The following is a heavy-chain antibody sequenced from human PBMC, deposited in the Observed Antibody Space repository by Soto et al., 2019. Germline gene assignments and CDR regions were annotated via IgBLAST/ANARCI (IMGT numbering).Heavy chain of an antibody. V-gene: IGHV4-31*03. CDR2: IYYSGST. CDR3: AGSRAYYYYGMDV. J-gene: IGHJ6*02. CDR1: GGSISSGGYY. Sequence: SEALSLTCTVSGGSISSGGYYWSWIRPHPGKGREWIGYIYYSGSTYYNPSLKSRVTISVDTSKNQFSLKLSSVTAADTAVYYCAGSRAYYYYGMDVWGQGTTVTVSS.